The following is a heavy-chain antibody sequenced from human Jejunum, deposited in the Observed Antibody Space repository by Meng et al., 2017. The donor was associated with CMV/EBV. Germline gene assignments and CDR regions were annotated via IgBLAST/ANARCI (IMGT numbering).Heavy chain of an antibody. D-gene: IGHD3-22*01. CDR3: TTGSAYSPPGQFHQ. J-gene: IGHJ4*02. V-gene: IGHV4-4*02. Sequence: QLQLQESGPGLVKPSGTLSLTCAVSGGSISRANWWTWVRQTPGKGLEWIGEDYRGGNAMYNPSLQSRLTISVDDSTNQVSLRLRSVTAADTAMYYCTTGSAYSPPGQFHQWGQGTLVTVSS. CDR1: GGSISRANW. CDR2: DYRGGNA.